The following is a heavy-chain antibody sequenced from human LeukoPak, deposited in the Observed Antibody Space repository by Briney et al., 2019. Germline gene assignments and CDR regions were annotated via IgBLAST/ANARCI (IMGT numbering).Heavy chain of an antibody. CDR1: GFTFSNYA. CDR2: ISGNDDRK. V-gene: IGHV3-23*01. J-gene: IGHJ6*02. D-gene: IGHD3-10*01. CDR3: VKEGGSTSYGGMAV. Sequence: PGGSLRLSCAASGFTFSNYAMSWVRQAPRKGLEWVSSISGNDDRKYYADSVRGRFTVSRDNSKSTLYLQMNSLRAEDTAKYYCVKEGGSTSYGGMAVWGQGTTVTVSS.